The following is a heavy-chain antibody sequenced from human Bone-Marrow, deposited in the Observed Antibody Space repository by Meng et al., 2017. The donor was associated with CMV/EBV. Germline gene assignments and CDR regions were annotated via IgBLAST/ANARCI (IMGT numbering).Heavy chain of an antibody. CDR1: GYSISSGYY. CDR2: IYHSGST. V-gene: IGHV4-38-2*02. D-gene: IGHD3-22*01. J-gene: IGHJ4*02. Sequence: SETLSLTCTVSGYSISSGYYWGWIRQPPGKGLEWIGSIYHSGSTYYNPSPKSRVTISVDTSKNQFSLKLSSVTAADTAVYYCAGSITMIVVVHDYWGQGTLVTVSS. CDR3: AGSITMIVVVHDY.